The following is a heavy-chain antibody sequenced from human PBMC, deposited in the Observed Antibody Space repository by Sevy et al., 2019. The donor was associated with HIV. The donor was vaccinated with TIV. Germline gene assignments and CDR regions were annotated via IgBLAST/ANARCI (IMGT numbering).Heavy chain of an antibody. D-gene: IGHD4-4*01. CDR2: ISSSGSTI. J-gene: IGHJ6*02. CDR3: ARDYSNYANYYYGMDV. CDR1: GFTFSDYY. Sequence: GGSLRLSCAASGFTFSDYYMSWIRQAPGKGLEWVSYISSSGSTIYYADSVKGRFTISRDNAKNSLYLQMNSLRAEDTAVYYCARDYSNYANYYYGMDVWGQGTTVTVSS. V-gene: IGHV3-11*01.